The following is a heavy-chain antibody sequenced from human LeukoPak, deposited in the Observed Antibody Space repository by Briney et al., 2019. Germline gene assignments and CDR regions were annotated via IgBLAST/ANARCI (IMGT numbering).Heavy chain of an antibody. Sequence: SQTLSLTCGISGDSVSSNSVAWNWIRQSPSRGLEWLGRTYYRSKWFNDYAVSVKSRITINSDTSKNQFSLQLNSMTPEDTAVYYCARASKRVVTAVGYFDYWGQGAQVTVSS. J-gene: IGHJ4*02. V-gene: IGHV6-1*01. CDR2: TYYRSKWFN. CDR1: GDSVSSNSVA. D-gene: IGHD2-21*02. CDR3: ARASKRVVTAVGYFDY.